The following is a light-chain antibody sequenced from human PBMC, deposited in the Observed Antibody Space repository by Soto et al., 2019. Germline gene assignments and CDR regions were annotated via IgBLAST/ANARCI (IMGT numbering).Light chain of an antibody. CDR1: QSISSY. J-gene: IGKJ3*01. CDR3: QQSYSTLN. V-gene: IGKV1-39*01. CDR2: AAS. Sequence: DIQMTQSPSSLSASVGDRVTITCRASQSISSYLNWYQQKPGKAPRLLIYAASSLHSGDPTRFSGSGSGTDYTLTISSLQPEGFATYYCQQSYSTLNFGPGTKVDI.